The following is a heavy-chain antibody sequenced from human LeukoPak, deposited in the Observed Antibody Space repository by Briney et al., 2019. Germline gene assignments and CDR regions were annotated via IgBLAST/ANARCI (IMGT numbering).Heavy chain of an antibody. J-gene: IGHJ4*02. D-gene: IGHD1-20*01. V-gene: IGHV1-2*02. CDR1: GYSFTGYY. CDR2: IDPNSGGT. Sequence: ASVKVSCKASGYSFTGYYMHWVRQAPGQGHEWMGWIDPNSGGTNYAQKFQGRVTLTRDTSISTAYLDLSSLRSDDTAVYYCARDRGITGSYRYWGQGTLVTVSS. CDR3: ARDRGITGSYRY.